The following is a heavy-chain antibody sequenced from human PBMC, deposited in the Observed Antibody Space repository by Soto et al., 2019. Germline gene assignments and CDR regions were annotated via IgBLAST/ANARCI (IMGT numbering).Heavy chain of an antibody. CDR2: IYHSGST. J-gene: IGHJ4*02. CDR3: VRVPDY. V-gene: IGHV4-34*01. Sequence: PSETLSLTCAVHGGPFSGYYWSWIRQPPGKGLDWIGYIYHSGSTYYNPSLKSRVTISVDRSKNQFSLKLSSVTAADTAVYYCVRVPDYWGQGTLVTVSS. CDR1: GGPFSGYY.